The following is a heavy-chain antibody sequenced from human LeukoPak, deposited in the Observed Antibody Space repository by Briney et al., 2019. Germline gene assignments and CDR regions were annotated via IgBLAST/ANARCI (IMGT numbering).Heavy chain of an antibody. Sequence: SETLSLTCAVYGGSFSGYYWSWLRQPPGKGLEWIGEINHSGSTNYNPSLKSRVTISVDTSENQFSLKLSSVTAADTAVYYCARPSGDFWSGYHYYMDVWGKGTTVTVSS. CDR2: INHSGST. CDR3: ARPSGDFWSGYHYYMDV. D-gene: IGHD3-3*01. CDR1: GGSFSGYY. J-gene: IGHJ6*03. V-gene: IGHV4-34*01.